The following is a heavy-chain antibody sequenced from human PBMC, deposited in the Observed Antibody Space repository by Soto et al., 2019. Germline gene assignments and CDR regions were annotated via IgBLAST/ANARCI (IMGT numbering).Heavy chain of an antibody. Sequence: QVQLVQSGAEVKKPGSSVKVSCKASGGTFSSYSISWVRQAPGQGLEWMGRIIPILGIANYAQKFQGRVTLAADTSTSPAYMELRSLRAEDKAVYHCARGGGAGFDYWGPGTLVNVS. CDR3: ARGGGAGFDY. CDR1: GGTFSSYS. D-gene: IGHD6-19*01. V-gene: IGHV1-69*02. J-gene: IGHJ4*02. CDR2: IIPILGIA.